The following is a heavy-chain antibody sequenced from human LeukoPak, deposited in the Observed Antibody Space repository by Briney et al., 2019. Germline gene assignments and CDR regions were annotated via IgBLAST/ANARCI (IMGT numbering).Heavy chain of an antibody. CDR2: INPNSGGT. CDR3: ARDVSSTSNWEFDY. CDR1: GYTFTGYY. J-gene: IGHJ4*02. V-gene: IGHV1-2*02. Sequence: ASVKVSCKASGYTFTGYYMHWVRQAPGQGLEWMGWINPNSGGTNYAQKFQGRVTMTRDTSISTAYVEVNWLISDDTAIYYCARDVSSTSNWEFDYWGQGTLVTVSS. D-gene: IGHD1-26*01.